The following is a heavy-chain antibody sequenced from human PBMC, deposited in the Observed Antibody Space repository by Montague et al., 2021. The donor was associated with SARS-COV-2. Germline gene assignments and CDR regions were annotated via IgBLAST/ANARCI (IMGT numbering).Heavy chain of an antibody. Sequence: SLRLSCAASGFTFSSYDMHWVRQAPGKGLEWVAVIWYDGSNQYYGDSVKGRFTISRDNSKNTLYLQMNSLRAEDTAVYYWAREYSAPGWFGEYNRYGMDVWGQGTTVTVPS. CDR2: IWYDGSNQ. J-gene: IGHJ6*02. D-gene: IGHD3-10*01. CDR3: AREYSAPGWFGEYNRYGMDV. CDR1: GFTFSSYD. V-gene: IGHV3-33*08.